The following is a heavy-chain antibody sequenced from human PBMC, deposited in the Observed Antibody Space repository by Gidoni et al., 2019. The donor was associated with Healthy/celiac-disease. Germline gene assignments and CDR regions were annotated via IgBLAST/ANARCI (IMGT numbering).Heavy chain of an antibody. Sequence: QVQLQESGPGLVKPSQTLSLTRTVSGGYLSSGGYYWSWIRQHPGKGLEWFGYIYYSGSTYYNPSLKSRVTISVDTSKNQFSLKLSSVTAADTAVYYCARATTGGILVAWIPPNYFDYWGQGTLVTVSS. CDR3: ARATTGGILVAWIPPNYFDY. CDR1: GGYLSSGGYY. CDR2: IYYSGST. J-gene: IGHJ4*02. V-gene: IGHV4-31*03. D-gene: IGHD5-18*01.